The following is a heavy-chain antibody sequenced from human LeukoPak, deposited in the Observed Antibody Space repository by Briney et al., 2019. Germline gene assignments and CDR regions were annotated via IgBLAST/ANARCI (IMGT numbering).Heavy chain of an antibody. Sequence: LECVXXXSSNGGSTYYADSVKGRFTISRDNSKNTLYLQMSSLRAEDTAVYYCVNSYSSSWYSDYFDYWGQGTLVTVSS. V-gene: IGHV3-64D*06. CDR2: XSSNGGST. J-gene: IGHJ4*02. D-gene: IGHD6-13*01. CDR3: VNSYSSSWYSDYFDY.